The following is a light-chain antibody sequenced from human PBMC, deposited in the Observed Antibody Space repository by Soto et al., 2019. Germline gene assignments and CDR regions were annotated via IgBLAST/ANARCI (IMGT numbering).Light chain of an antibody. V-gene: IGLV2-14*01. CDR3: SSYTSSSTVV. Sequence: QSALTQPASVSGSPGQSITISCTGTSSDVGGYNYVSWYPQHPGKAPKLIIYEVSNRPSGVSNRFSGSKSDNTASLTISGLQAEDEADYYCSSYTSSSTVVFGGGTKVTVL. CDR1: SSDVGGYNY. CDR2: EVS. J-gene: IGLJ2*01.